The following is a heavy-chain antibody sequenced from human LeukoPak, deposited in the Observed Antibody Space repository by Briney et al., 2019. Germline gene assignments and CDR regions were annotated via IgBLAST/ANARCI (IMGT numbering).Heavy chain of an antibody. V-gene: IGHV4-4*08. CDR2: SYSGWNA. D-gene: IGHD1-26*01. CDR1: GASTSAYY. CDR3: AHSKRGGGYYINAFAV. J-gene: IGHJ3*01. Sequence: SETLSLTCTVSGASTSAYYWSWIRQPPGKGLEWIGYSYSGWNANYNASLKSRVTISIDTSENLFSLGLNYVASFDRAFYFCAHSKRGGGYYINAFAVWGQGALVTIPS.